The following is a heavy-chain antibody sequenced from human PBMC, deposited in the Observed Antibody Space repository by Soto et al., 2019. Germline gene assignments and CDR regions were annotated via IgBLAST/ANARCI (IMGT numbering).Heavy chain of an antibody. Sequence: QVQLQESGPGLVKPPQTLSLTCTVSGTSISSGGYYWSWIRQLPGKDLEWIGYIYYSGSTLYNPSLKSRITISVDTSKNQFSLNLSSVTAADTAVYYCARDRSPGRAFYWGQGILVTVSS. CDR3: ARDRSPGRAFY. V-gene: IGHV4-31*03. D-gene: IGHD1-26*01. J-gene: IGHJ4*02. CDR2: IYYSGST. CDR1: GTSISSGGYY.